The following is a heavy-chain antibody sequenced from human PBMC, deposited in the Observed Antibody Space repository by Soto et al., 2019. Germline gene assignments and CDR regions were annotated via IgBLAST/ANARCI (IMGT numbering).Heavy chain of an antibody. CDR2: INPNSGGT. J-gene: IGHJ3*02. V-gene: IGHV1-2*04. CDR1: AYTFTGYD. Sequence: DSVKGSCKASAYTFTGYDRHWVRQAPGQGLEWMGWINPNSGGTNYAQKFQGWVTMTRDTSISTAYMELSRLRSDDTAVYYCARDLRQYYYDSSGYYAYGGFDIWGQGTMVTVSS. D-gene: IGHD3-22*01. CDR3: ARDLRQYYYDSSGYYAYGGFDI.